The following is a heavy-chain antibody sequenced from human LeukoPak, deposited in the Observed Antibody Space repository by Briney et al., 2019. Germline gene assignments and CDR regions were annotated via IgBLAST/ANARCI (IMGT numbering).Heavy chain of an antibody. V-gene: IGHV3-30*04. CDR1: GFTFSSYA. CDR3: AREEAVGAPDY. CDR2: ISYYGSNK. D-gene: IGHD1-26*01. Sequence: PGGSLRLSCAASGFTFSSYAMHWVRQAPGKGLEWVAVISYYGSNKYYADSVKGRFTISRDNSKNTLYLQMKSLRAEDTAVYYCAREEAVGAPDYWGQGTLVTVSS. J-gene: IGHJ4*02.